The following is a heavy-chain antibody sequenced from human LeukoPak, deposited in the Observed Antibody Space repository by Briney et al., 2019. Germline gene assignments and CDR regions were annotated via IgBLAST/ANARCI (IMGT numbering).Heavy chain of an antibody. Sequence: GGSLRLSCAASGFTFSSYGMHWVRQAPGKGLEWVAFIRYDGSNKYYADSVKGRFTISRDNSKNTLYLQMNSLRAEDMAVYYCAKDMATVSYYYYYGMDVWGQGTTVTVSS. D-gene: IGHD4-17*01. J-gene: IGHJ6*02. CDR3: AKDMATVSYYYYYGMDV. CDR2: IRYDGSNK. CDR1: GFTFSSYG. V-gene: IGHV3-30*02.